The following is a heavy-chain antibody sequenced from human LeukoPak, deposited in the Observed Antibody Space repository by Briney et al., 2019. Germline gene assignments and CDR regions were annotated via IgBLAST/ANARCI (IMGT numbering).Heavy chain of an antibody. V-gene: IGHV3-33*01. CDR2: IWYDGSNK. CDR1: EFTFSSYG. J-gene: IGHJ5*02. CDR3: AREAFGDVLMVYATNWFDP. Sequence: GRSLRLSCAASEFTFSSYGMHWVRQAPGKGLEWVAVIWYDGSNKYYADSVKGRFTISRDNSKNTLYLQMNSLRAEDTAVYYCAREAFGDVLMVYATNWFDPWGQGTLVTVSS. D-gene: IGHD2-8*01.